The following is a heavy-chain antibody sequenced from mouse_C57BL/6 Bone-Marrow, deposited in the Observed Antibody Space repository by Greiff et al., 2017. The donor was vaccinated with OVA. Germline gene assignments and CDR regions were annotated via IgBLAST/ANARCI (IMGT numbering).Heavy chain of an antibody. D-gene: IGHD4-1*01. V-gene: IGHV5-4*03. CDR1: GFTFSSYA. Sequence: EVMLVESGGGLVKPGGSLKLSCAASGFTFSSYAMSWVRQTPEKRLAWVATISDGGSYTYYPDNVQGRFTISRDNAKNNLYLQLSHLKAEDTAMYYCARGNWDVGAWFAYWGQGTLVTVSA. CDR3: ARGNWDVGAWFAY. CDR2: ISDGGSYT. J-gene: IGHJ3*01.